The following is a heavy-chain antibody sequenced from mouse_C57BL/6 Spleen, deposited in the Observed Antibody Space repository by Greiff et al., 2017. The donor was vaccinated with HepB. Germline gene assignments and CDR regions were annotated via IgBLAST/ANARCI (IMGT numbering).Heavy chain of an antibody. CDR1: GYSITSGYY. V-gene: IGHV3-6*01. J-gene: IGHJ4*01. Sequence: EVKLVESGPGLVKPSQSLSLTCSVTGYSITSGYYWNWIRQFPGNKLEWMGYISYDGSNNYNPSLKNRITITRDTSKNQFFLKLNSVTTEDTATYYCARAPDGYYRYYAMDYWGQGTSVTVSS. CDR3: ARAPDGYYRYYAMDY. CDR2: ISYDGSN. D-gene: IGHD2-3*01.